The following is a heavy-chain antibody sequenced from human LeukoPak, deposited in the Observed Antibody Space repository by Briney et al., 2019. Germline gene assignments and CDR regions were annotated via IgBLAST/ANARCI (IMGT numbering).Heavy chain of an antibody. CDR2: IIPILGIA. D-gene: IGHD3-10*01. V-gene: IGHV1-69*04. Sequence: GASVKVSCKASGGTFSSYAISWVRQAPGQGLEWMGRIIPILGIANYAQKFQGRVTITADKSTSTAYMEPSSLRSEDTAVYYCARDRAFRSGSYYFDYWGQGTLVTVSS. J-gene: IGHJ4*02. CDR1: GGTFSSYA. CDR3: ARDRAFRSGSYYFDY.